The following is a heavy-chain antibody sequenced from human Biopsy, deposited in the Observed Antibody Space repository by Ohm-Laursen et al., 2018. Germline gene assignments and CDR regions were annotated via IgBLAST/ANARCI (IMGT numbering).Heavy chain of an antibody. V-gene: IGHV3-23*01. CDR2: ISGNSDII. CDR3: VLAAAQTVTHFDY. D-gene: IGHD4-17*01. CDR1: GFTFSSYA. J-gene: IGHJ4*02. Sequence: SLRLSCAASGFTFSSYAMTWFRQAPGKGLEWASTISGNSDIIYDTDSVKGRFTISRDNSKNTLYLQMNSLRADDTAVYYCVLAAAQTVTHFDYWGQGTLVTVPS.